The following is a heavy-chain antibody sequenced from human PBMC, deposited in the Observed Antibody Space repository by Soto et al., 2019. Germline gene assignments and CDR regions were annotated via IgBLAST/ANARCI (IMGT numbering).Heavy chain of an antibody. V-gene: IGHV3-23*01. Sequence: PGGSLRLSCAASGFTFRSFAMSWVRQAPGKGLQWVSSISGTGTITYNADYVKGRFTISRDNSNNMLYLQMNTLRAEDTALYYCAKDCSGGTCYRAFDIWGHGTMVTVSS. CDR2: ISGTGTIT. D-gene: IGHD2-15*01. CDR3: AKDCSGGTCYRAFDI. J-gene: IGHJ3*02. CDR1: GFTFRSFA.